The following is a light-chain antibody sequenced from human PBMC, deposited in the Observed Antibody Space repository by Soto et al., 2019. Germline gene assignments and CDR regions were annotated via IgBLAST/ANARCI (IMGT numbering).Light chain of an antibody. Sequence: EFVLTQSPGTLSLSPGERATLSCRASQTVRNNYLAWYQQKPGQAPRLLIYDASSRATGIPDRFSGGGSGTEFTLTISSLQSEDFAVYYCHQYNNWPPWTFGPGTKVDIK. V-gene: IGKV3-20*01. J-gene: IGKJ1*01. CDR1: QTVRNNY. CDR2: DAS. CDR3: HQYNNWPPWT.